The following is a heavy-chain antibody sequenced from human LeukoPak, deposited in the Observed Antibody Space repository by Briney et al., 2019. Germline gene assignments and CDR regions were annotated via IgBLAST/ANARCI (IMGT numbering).Heavy chain of an antibody. Sequence: GGSLRLSCAASGFTFSSYSLKWVRRAPGKGLEWVSSIGSNSKYISYADSVKGRFTSSRDNAKNSLSLQINSLRAEDTAVYYCARGPDIVVIPIVDDSFDIWGQGTVVTVSS. CDR1: GFTFSSYS. CDR3: ARGPDIVVIPIVDDSFDI. J-gene: IGHJ3*02. V-gene: IGHV3-21*01. D-gene: IGHD2-2*01. CDR2: IGSNSKYI.